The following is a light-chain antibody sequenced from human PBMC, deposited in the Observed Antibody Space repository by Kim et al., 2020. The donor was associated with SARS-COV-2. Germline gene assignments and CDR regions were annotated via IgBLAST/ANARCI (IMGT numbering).Light chain of an antibody. CDR3: SSYTTSGTLL. Sequence: QSVLTQPASVSGSPGQSITISCTGARGDVGGFNFVSWYQQLPDKAPKLIIYRVTDRPSGVSDRFSGSKSGNTASLTISALQAEDEADYYCSSYTTSGTLLFGGGTQLTVL. CDR1: RGDVGGFNF. J-gene: IGLJ2*01. V-gene: IGLV2-14*03. CDR2: RVT.